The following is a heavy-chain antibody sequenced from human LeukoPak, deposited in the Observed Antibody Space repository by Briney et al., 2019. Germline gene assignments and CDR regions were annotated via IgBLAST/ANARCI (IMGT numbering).Heavy chain of an antibody. V-gene: IGHV1-18*01. CDR3: AREMATIVNQFDY. CDR2: ISPYNGNT. D-gene: IGHD5-24*01. CDR1: GYTFTSYG. J-gene: IGHJ4*02. Sequence: ASVKVCCKASGYTFTSYGISWVRQAPGQGLEWMGWISPYNGNTNYAQKLQGRVTMTTDTSTSTAYMELRSLRYDDTAVYYCAREMATIVNQFDYWGQGTLVTVSS.